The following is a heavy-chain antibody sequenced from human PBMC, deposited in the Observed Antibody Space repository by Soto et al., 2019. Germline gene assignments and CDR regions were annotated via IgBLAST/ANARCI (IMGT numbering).Heavy chain of an antibody. J-gene: IGHJ4*02. CDR3: ARRV. CDR1: GFTFSHYP. CDR2: ISAGGDRT. Sequence: EVQVSESGGGLVQPGGSLRLSCATSGFTFSHYPMNWVRQAPGKGLEWVSGISAGGDRTYYADSVKGRFTIFRDNSKNSVSRQMNSLRVEDTAVYYCARRVWGQGTLVTVSS. V-gene: IGHV3-23*01.